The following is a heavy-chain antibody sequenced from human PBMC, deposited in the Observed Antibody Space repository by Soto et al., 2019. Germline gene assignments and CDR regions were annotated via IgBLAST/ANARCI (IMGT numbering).Heavy chain of an antibody. CDR3: ARALMEEYYYYYMDV. Sequence: GASVKVSWKASGGTFSSYTISWVRQAPGQGLEWMGRIIPILGIANYAQKFQGRVTITADKSTSTAYMELSSLRSEDTAVYYCARALMEEYYYYYMDVWGKGTTVTVSS. D-gene: IGHD2-8*01. V-gene: IGHV1-69*02. CDR1: GGTFSSYT. J-gene: IGHJ6*03. CDR2: IIPILGIA.